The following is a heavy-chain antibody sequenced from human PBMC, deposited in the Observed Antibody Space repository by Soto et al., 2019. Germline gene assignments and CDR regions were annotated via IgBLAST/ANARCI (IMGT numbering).Heavy chain of an antibody. Sequence: EVQLLESGGGLVQPGGSPRLSCAASGFNFNIYAMSWVRQAPGKGLEWVSAISGSGRNTYYADSVKGRFIVSRDNSKNTLYLQMNSLSAGDTAVYYCANDIWIAVAGTCNWGQGTLVSVSS. D-gene: IGHD6-19*01. CDR3: ANDIWIAVAGTCN. V-gene: IGHV3-23*01. CDR2: ISGSGRNT. CDR1: GFNFNIYA. J-gene: IGHJ4*02.